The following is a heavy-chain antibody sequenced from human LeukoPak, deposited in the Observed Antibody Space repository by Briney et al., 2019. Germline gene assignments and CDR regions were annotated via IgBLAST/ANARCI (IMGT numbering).Heavy chain of an antibody. CDR3: ARVGQEYYYGMDV. V-gene: IGHV3-11*06. Sequence: EGSLRLSCAASGFTFSDYYMSWIRQAPGKGLEWVSYISSSTGYTNYADSVKGRFTISRDNVKNSLYLEMNSLRVEGTAVYYCARVGQEYYYGMDVWGQGTTVTVSS. CDR2: ISSSTGYT. CDR1: GFTFSDYY. J-gene: IGHJ6*02.